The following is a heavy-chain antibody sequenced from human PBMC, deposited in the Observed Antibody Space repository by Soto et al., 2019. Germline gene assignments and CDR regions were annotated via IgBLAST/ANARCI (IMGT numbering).Heavy chain of an antibody. CDR3: ARASEGYYDSRGYPRSRFGRPPEYFQL. CDR1: GGTFSSYA. D-gene: IGHD3-22*01. CDR2: IIPIFGTA. Sequence: ASVKVSCKASGGTFSSYAISWVRQAPGQGLEWMGGIIPIFGTANYAQKFQGRVTITADESTSTAYMELSSLRSEDTAVYYCARASEGYYDSRGYPRSRFGRPPEYFQLWGPGTLVTVSS. V-gene: IGHV1-69*13. J-gene: IGHJ1*01.